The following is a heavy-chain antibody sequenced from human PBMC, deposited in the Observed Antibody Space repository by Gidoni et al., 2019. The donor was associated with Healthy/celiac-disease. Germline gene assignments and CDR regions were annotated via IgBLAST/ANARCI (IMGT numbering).Heavy chain of an antibody. CDR3: ARGGRTVTTLGPY. V-gene: IGHV3-21*01. CDR1: GFTFSSYS. J-gene: IGHJ4*02. D-gene: IGHD4-17*01. CDR2: ISSSSSYI. Sequence: EVQLVESGGGLVKPGGSLRLSCAASGFTFSSYSMNWVRQAPGKGLEWVSSISSSSSYIYYADSVKGRFTISRDNAKNSLYLQMNSLRAEDTAVYYCARGGRTVTTLGPYWGQGTLVTVSS.